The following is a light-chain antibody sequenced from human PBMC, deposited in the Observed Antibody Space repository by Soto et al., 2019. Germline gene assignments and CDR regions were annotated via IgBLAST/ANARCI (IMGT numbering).Light chain of an antibody. CDR2: AAS. CDR3: QQSHSTPYT. Sequence: DIQITHSRSSLSASVGDRITIACRASQSITTYLNWYQQKPGKAPNLLIYAASSLQSGVPSRFSGSGSGADFTLTITSLQPEDFATYYCQQSHSTPYTFGQGTKVDIK. CDR1: QSITTY. V-gene: IGKV1-39*01. J-gene: IGKJ2*01.